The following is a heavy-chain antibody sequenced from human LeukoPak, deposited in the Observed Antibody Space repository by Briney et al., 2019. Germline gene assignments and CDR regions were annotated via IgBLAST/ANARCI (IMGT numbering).Heavy chain of an antibody. CDR2: TYYRSKWYN. J-gene: IGHJ3*02. Sequence: SQTLSLTCAISGDSVSSNSAAWNWIRQSPSRGLEWLGRTYYRSKWYNDYAVSVKSRITIDPDTSKNQFSLQLNSVTPEDTAVYYCARESRDGYNRPTYDAFDIWGQGTMVTVSS. CDR1: GDSVSSNSAA. CDR3: ARESRDGYNRPTYDAFDI. D-gene: IGHD5-24*01. V-gene: IGHV6-1*01.